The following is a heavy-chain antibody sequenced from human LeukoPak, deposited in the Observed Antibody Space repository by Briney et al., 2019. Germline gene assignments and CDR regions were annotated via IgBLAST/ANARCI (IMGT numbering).Heavy chain of an antibody. J-gene: IGHJ4*02. CDR1: GFTSSSYA. CDR2: ISSNGGST. Sequence: GGSLRLSCAASGFTSSSYAMHWVRQAPGKGLEYVSAISSNGGSTYYANSVKGRFTISRDNSKSTLYLQMGSLRPEDMAVYYCARDLDYWGQGTLVSVSS. V-gene: IGHV3-64*01. CDR3: ARDLDY.